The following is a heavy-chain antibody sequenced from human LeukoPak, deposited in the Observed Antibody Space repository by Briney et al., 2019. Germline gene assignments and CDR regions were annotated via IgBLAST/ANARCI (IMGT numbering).Heavy chain of an antibody. Sequence: ASVKVSCKASGYTFTSYDINWVRQAPGQGLEWMGWMNPNSGNTGYAQKFQGRVTMTRNTSISTAYMELSSLRSEDTAVYYCARAPGYCSSTSCYAWSYFQHWGQGTLVTVSS. J-gene: IGHJ1*01. CDR1: GYTFTSYD. V-gene: IGHV1-8*01. D-gene: IGHD2-2*01. CDR2: MNPNSGNT. CDR3: ARAPGYCSSTSCYAWSYFQH.